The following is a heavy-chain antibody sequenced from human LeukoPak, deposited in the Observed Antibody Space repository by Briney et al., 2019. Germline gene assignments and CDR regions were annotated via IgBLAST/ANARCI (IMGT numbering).Heavy chain of an antibody. D-gene: IGHD3-10*01. CDR3: ARGGYYYGSGSPIYYYYYMDV. V-gene: IGHV1-8*01. CDR1: GYTFTSYY. Sequence: ASVKVSCKASGYTFTSYYINWVRQATGQGLEWMGWMNPNSVNTVYAQKFQGRVTMTRNTSISTAYMELSSLRSEDTAVYYCARGGYYYGSGSPIYYYYYMDVWGKGTTVTVSS. CDR2: MNPNSVNT. J-gene: IGHJ6*03.